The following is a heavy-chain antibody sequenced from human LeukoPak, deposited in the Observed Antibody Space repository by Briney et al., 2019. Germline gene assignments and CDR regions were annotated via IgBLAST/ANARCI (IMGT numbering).Heavy chain of an antibody. CDR3: ARKENAYYYFDY. D-gene: IGHD3-16*01. J-gene: IGHJ4*02. Sequence: SETLSLTCTVSGGSISSSGYYWSWIRQHPGKGLEWIGYIYYSGSTYYNPSLKSRVTISVDSSKNQFSLKLSSVTAADTAVYYCARKENAYYYFDYWGQGTLVTVSS. CDR2: IYYSGST. V-gene: IGHV4-31*03. CDR1: GGSISSSGYY.